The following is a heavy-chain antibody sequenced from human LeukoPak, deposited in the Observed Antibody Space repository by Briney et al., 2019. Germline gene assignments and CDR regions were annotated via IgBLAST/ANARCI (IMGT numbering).Heavy chain of an antibody. D-gene: IGHD5-12*01. CDR3: ARSSLGTITAGPFDY. CDR2: VSGYNGNT. Sequence: ASVKVSCKASGYTFSSYGIAWVRQAPGQGLEWMGWVSGYNGNTNYAQKLQGRVSMTTDTSTTTAYMELRSLTSDDTALYYCARSSLGTITAGPFDYWGQGTLVTVSS. CDR1: GYTFSSYG. J-gene: IGHJ4*02. V-gene: IGHV1-18*01.